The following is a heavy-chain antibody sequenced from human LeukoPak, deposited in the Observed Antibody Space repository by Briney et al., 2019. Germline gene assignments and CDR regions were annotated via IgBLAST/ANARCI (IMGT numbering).Heavy chain of an antibody. J-gene: IGHJ4*02. CDR3: ASSTWFGELSD. Sequence: SETLSLTCTVSGCSISSYDWSWIRQPPGKGLEWIGYIYYSGSTNYNPSLNSRVTISVDTSKNQFSLKLSSVTAADTAVYYCASSTWFGELSDWGQGTLVTVSS. CDR1: GCSISSYD. D-gene: IGHD3-10*01. V-gene: IGHV4-59*01. CDR2: IYYSGST.